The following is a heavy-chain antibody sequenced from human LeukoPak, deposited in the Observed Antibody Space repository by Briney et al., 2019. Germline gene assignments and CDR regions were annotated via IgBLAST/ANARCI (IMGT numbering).Heavy chain of an antibody. Sequence: GGSLRLSCAASGFTFSSYAMHWVRQAPGKGLEWVAVISYDGSNKYYADSVRGRFTISRDNAKNSLYLQMNSLRAEDTAVYSCARGADGVSSNSRGWFDPWGQGTLVTVSS. J-gene: IGHJ5*02. D-gene: IGHD2-15*01. V-gene: IGHV3-30*04. CDR2: ISYDGSNK. CDR3: ARGADGVSSNSRGWFDP. CDR1: GFTFSSYA.